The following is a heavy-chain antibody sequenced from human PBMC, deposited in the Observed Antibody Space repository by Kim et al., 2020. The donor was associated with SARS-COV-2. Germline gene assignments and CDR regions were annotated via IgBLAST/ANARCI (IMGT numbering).Heavy chain of an antibody. CDR2: IKQDGSEK. V-gene: IGHV3-7*01. J-gene: IGHJ6*02. CDR3: ARDKKVRGVIIASYYYYYYCMDV. Sequence: GGSLRLSCAASGFTFSSYWMSWVRQAPGKGLEWVANIKQDGSEKYYVDSVKGRFTISRDNAKNSLYLQMNSLRAEDTAVYYCARDKKVRGVIIASYYYYYYCMDVWGQGTTVTVSS. CDR1: GFTFSSYW. D-gene: IGHD3-10*01.